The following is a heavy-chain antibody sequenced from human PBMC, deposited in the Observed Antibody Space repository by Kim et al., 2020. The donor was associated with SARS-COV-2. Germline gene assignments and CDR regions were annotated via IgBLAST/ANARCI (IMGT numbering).Heavy chain of an antibody. V-gene: IGHV3-23*01. CDR3: AKDGRTYYDILTGYRPGYYFDY. CDR2: ISGSGGST. Sequence: GGSLRLSCAASGFTFSSYAMSWVRQAPGKGLEWVSAISGSGGSTYYADSVKGRFTISRDNSKNTLYLQMNRLRAEDTAVYYCAKDGRTYYDILTGYRPGYYFDYWGQGTLVTVSS. J-gene: IGHJ4*02. D-gene: IGHD3-9*01. CDR1: GFTFSSYA.